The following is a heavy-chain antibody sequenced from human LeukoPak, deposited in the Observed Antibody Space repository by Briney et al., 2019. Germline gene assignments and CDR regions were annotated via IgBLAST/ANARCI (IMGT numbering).Heavy chain of an antibody. D-gene: IGHD2-2*01. Sequence: ASVKVSCKASGGTFSSYAISWVRQAPGQGLEWMGGIIPIFGTANYAQKFQGRVTITADESTSTAYMELSSLRSEDTAVYYCARGRRTGPYCSSTSCYRRNWFDPWGHGTLVTVSS. CDR2: IIPIFGTA. CDR3: ARGRRTGPYCSSTSCYRRNWFDP. V-gene: IGHV1-69*13. CDR1: GGTFSSYA. J-gene: IGHJ5*02.